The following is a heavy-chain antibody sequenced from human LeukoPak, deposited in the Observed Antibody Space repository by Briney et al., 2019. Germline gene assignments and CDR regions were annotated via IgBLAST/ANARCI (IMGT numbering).Heavy chain of an antibody. CDR1: GFTFSTYW. CDR2: IKQDGSEK. V-gene: IGHV3-7*03. J-gene: IGHJ2*01. Sequence: PGGSLRLSCAASGFTFSTYWMNSVRQAPGKGLEWVPNIKQDGSEKYYVDSVKGRFTLSRDSAKNSLYLQMNSLRAEDTAVYYCARAEWSNWYFDLWGRGTLVTVSS. D-gene: IGHD3-3*01. CDR3: ARAEWSNWYFDL.